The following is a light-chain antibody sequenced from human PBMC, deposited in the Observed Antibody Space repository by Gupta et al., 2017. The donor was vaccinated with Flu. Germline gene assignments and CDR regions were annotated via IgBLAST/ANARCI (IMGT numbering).Light chain of an antibody. CDR1: TIGSTC. CDR3: QARDSGSDKYV. CDR2: VNS. J-gene: IGLJ1*01. V-gene: IGLV3-21*02. Sequence: GQTGRTASAATTIGSTCLYWYHRMAAPTPVLLVYVNSSRYSGIPERFSGSNSGTTATMTISRVEAGEAADYYCQARDSGSDKYVFDTGTKLTVL.